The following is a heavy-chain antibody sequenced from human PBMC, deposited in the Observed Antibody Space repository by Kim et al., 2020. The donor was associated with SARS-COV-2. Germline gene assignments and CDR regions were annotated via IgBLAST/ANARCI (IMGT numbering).Heavy chain of an antibody. Sequence: GSLRLSCEASGLSFNNAWMNWVRQAPGKGLEWVGRIKSKTDGATTDYAAPVKGRFTVSRDDSRNTLYLQMDSLQTEDTAVYYCTTLVRGYSYMPNWGQGTLVTVSS. CDR2: IKSKTDGATT. CDR1: GLSFNNAW. CDR3: TTLVRGYSYMPN. V-gene: IGHV3-15*01. D-gene: IGHD5-18*01. J-gene: IGHJ4*02.